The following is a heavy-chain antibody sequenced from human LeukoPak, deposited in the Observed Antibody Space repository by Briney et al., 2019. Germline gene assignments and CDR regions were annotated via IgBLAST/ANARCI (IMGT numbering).Heavy chain of an antibody. CDR3: LRQGTRPF. Sequence: ETLSLTCTVSGGSISSYYWGWIRQTPEKGLQWIASIYHTGSTYYNPSLKSRVSISVDSSKNQFSLKLTSVSAADTATYYCLRQGTRPFWGQGTLVTVSS. CDR1: GGSISSYY. J-gene: IGHJ4*02. V-gene: IGHV4-39*01. CDR2: IYHTGST. D-gene: IGHD3-10*01.